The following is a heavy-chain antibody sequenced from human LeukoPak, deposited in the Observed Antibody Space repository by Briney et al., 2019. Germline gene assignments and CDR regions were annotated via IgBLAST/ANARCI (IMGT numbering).Heavy chain of an antibody. Sequence: SETLSLTCTVSGGSISGYYWSWIRQPAGKGLEWIGYIYDSGSTYYNPSLKSRVTISVDRSKNQFSLKLSSVTAADTAVYYCARDPIVVAPQAWDYWGQGTLVTVSS. CDR1: GGSISGYY. CDR3: ARDPIVVAPQAWDY. D-gene: IGHD2-21*01. CDR2: IYDSGST. V-gene: IGHV4-59*06. J-gene: IGHJ4*02.